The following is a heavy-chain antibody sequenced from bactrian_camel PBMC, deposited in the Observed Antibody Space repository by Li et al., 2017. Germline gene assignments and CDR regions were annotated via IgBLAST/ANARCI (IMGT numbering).Heavy chain of an antibody. CDR2: IYRGGSTT. V-gene: IGHV3S1*01. J-gene: IGHJ6*01. CDR3: AARVAFRRGGYCYPTQPDFGA. Sequence: HVQLVESGGGSVQTGGSLRLSCAASTYSRYCMAWFRQAPGKEREGVAAIYRGGSTTYVADFLKGRFTISNDKSWMTVHLQMDNLKAEDTATYYCAARVAFRRGGYCYPTQPDFGAVGQGTQVTVS. D-gene: IGHD2*01. CDR1: TYSRYC.